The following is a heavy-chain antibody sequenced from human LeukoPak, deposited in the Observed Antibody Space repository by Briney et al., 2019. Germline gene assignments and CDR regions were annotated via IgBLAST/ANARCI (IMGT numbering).Heavy chain of an antibody. CDR2: IYHSGST. CDR1: GGSISNNHYY. D-gene: IGHD3-10*01. CDR3: ARDGEVAASLYY. Sequence: PSETLSLTCTVSGGSISNNHYYWTWIRQPPGKGLEWIGYIYHSGSTYYNPSLKSRVTISVDKSKNQFSLKLSSVTAADTAVYYCARDGEVAASLYYWGQGTLVTVSS. V-gene: IGHV4-30-2*01. J-gene: IGHJ4*02.